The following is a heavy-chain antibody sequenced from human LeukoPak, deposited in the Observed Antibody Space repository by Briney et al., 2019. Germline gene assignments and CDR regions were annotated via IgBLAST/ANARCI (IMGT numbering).Heavy chain of an antibody. D-gene: IGHD3-22*01. J-gene: IGHJ4*02. Sequence: SETLSLTCTVSGGSISSGGYYWSWIRQHPGKGLEWIGYIYYSGSTYYNPSLKSRVTISVDTSKNQFSLKLSSVTAADTAVYYCARAPYDTVLGPFDYWGQGTLVTVSS. V-gene: IGHV4-31*03. CDR1: GGSISSGGYY. CDR2: IYYSGST. CDR3: ARAPYDTVLGPFDY.